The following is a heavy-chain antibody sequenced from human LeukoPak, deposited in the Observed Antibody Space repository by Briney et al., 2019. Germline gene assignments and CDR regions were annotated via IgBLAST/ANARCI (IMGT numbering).Heavy chain of an antibody. CDR2: ISYTGGT. CDR3: ARHRYGLGMAS. V-gene: IGHV4-59*08. D-gene: IGHD3-10*01. Sequence: SETLSLTCAVSGDSISAHYWGWIRQPPGKGLECIGYISYTGGTAYNPSLKSRVTISLDTSKNQFSRNLTSVTAADTAVYFCARHRYGLGMASWGQGTLVTVSS. CDR1: GDSISAHY. J-gene: IGHJ5*02.